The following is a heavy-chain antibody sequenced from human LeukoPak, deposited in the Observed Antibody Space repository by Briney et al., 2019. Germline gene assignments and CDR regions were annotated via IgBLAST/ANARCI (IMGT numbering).Heavy chain of an antibody. J-gene: IGHJ3*02. CDR1: GFDFNIYS. Sequence: PGGSLRLSCAASGFDFNIYSMNWVRQAPGKGLEWVASISSRSLYIYYPDSLRSRSTIYRDNAEKSLYLQMTVVRADDTAVYYGSRDLFCTVTACYGGDDGFDIWGQGTMVTVSS. D-gene: IGHD4/OR15-4a*01. CDR2: ISSRSLYI. CDR3: SRDLFCTVTACYGGDDGFDI. V-gene: IGHV3-21*01.